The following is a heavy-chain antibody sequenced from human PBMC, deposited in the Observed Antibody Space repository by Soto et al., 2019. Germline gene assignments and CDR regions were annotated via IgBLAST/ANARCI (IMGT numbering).Heavy chain of an antibody. CDR1: GGTFSSYA. CDR2: IIPIFGTA. Sequence: SVKVSCKASGGTFSSYAISWVRQAPGQGLEWMGGIIPIFGTANYAQKFQGRVTITADESTSTAYMELSSLRSEDTAVYYCATNMVRHYYYYHGMDVWGQGTTVTVSS. J-gene: IGHJ6*02. D-gene: IGHD3-10*01. V-gene: IGHV1-69*13. CDR3: ATNMVRHYYYYHGMDV.